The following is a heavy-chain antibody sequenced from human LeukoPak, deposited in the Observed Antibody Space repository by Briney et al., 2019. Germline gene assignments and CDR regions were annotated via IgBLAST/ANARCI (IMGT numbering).Heavy chain of an antibody. V-gene: IGHV1-69*13. Sequence: ASVKVSCKASGGTFSSYAISWVRQAPGQGLEWMGGIIPIFGTANYAQKFQGRVTITADESTSTAYMELSSPRSEDTAVYYCARVHVRGPYYFDYWGQGTLVTVSS. CDR2: IIPIFGTA. D-gene: IGHD3-10*02. J-gene: IGHJ4*02. CDR1: GGTFSSYA. CDR3: ARVHVRGPYYFDY.